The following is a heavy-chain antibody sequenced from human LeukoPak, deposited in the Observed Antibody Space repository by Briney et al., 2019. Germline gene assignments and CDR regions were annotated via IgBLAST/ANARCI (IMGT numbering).Heavy chain of an antibody. CDR2: IKQDGSEK. Sequence: QSGGSLRLSCTASGFTFSSYWMSWVRQAPGKGLEWVANIKQDGSEKDYVDSVKGRFTISRDNAKNSLYLQMNSLRAEDTAVYYCAGGLRFLEYVWGQGTTVTVSS. V-gene: IGHV3-7*01. CDR3: AGGLRFLEYV. CDR1: GFTFSSYW. J-gene: IGHJ6*02. D-gene: IGHD3-3*01.